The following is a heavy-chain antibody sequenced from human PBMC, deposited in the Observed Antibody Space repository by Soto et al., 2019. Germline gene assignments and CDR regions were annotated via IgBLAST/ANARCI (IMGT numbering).Heavy chain of an antibody. CDR1: GFSFSNYW. V-gene: IGHV3-74*01. CDR3: AKREGNTYGLFH. D-gene: IGHD5-18*01. CDR2: IKTDGRST. J-gene: IGHJ4*02. Sequence: EVQLVESGGGLVQPGGSLRLSCAASGFSFSNYWIHWVRQAPGKGLVWVSRIKTDGRSTDYAASVKGRFTISRDNAKDTLYLQMNSRTAEDTAVYYCAKREGNTYGLFHWGQGTLVTVSS.